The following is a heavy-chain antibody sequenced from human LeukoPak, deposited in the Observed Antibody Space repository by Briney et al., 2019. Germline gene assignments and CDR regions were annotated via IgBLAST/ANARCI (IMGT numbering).Heavy chain of an antibody. CDR3: AKDSIALGSGSFLDY. CDR1: GFTFSSYA. CDR2: ISYDGSKK. Sequence: GGSLRLSCAASGFTFSSYAIHWVRQAPGKGLEWVAIISYDGSKKNYADSVKGRFTISRDNSKNTLYLQMNSLRAEDTAVYYCAKDSIALGSGSFLDYWGQGTLVTVSS. V-gene: IGHV3-30*18. D-gene: IGHD3-10*01. J-gene: IGHJ4*02.